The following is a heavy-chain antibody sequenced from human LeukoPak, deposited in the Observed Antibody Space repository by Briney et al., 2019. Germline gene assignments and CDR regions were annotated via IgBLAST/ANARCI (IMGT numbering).Heavy chain of an antibody. V-gene: IGHV3-48*01. J-gene: IGHJ4*02. CDR3: ARASGCGGDCYAFDY. D-gene: IGHD2-21*01. CDR1: GFTFSSYS. CDR2: ISSSSTI. Sequence: PGGSLRLSCAASGFTFSSYSMNWVRQAPGKGLEWVSYISSSSTIYYAYSVKGRFTISRDNAKNSLYLQMNSLRAEDTAVYYCARASGCGGDCYAFDYWGQGTLVTVSS.